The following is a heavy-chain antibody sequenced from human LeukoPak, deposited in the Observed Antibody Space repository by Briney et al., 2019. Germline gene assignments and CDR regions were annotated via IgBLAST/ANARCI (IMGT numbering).Heavy chain of an antibody. V-gene: IGHV3-53*01. D-gene: IGHD5-12*01. CDR3: AKDRRDSGYDDC. Sequence: GGSLRLSCAASGFTVSSSYMSWVRQAPGKGLEWVSVIYSGGTTYYADSVKGRFTISRDNSKNTLYLQMNSLRAEDTAVYYCAKDRRDSGYDDCWGQGTLVTVSS. CDR1: GFTVSSSY. J-gene: IGHJ4*02. CDR2: IYSGGTT.